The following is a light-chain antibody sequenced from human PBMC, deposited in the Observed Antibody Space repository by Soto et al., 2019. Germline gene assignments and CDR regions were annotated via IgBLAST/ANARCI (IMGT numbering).Light chain of an antibody. J-gene: IGLJ2*01. CDR1: SSDVGGYNY. Sequence: QSALTQPASVSGSPGQSITISCTGTSSDVGGYNYVSWYQQHPGKAPRLMIYDVSNRPSGVSNRFSGSKSGNTASLTISGLQADDEADYYCSSYTSSSATSFGGGTKVTVL. V-gene: IGLV2-14*01. CDR2: DVS. CDR3: SSYTSSSATS.